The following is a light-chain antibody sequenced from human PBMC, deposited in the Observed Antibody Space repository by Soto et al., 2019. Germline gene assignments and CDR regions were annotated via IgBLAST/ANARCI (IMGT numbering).Light chain of an antibody. CDR1: QGISSA. V-gene: IGKV1-13*02. J-gene: IGKJ4*01. Sequence: GDRVPITCRASQGISSALAWYQQKPGKAPKLLIYDASSLESGVPSRFSGSGSGTDFTLTISSLQPEDFATYYCQQFTLFGGGTKVEIK. CDR3: QQFTL. CDR2: DAS.